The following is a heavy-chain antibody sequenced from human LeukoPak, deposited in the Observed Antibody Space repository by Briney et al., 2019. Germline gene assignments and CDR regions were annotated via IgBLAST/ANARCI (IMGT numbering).Heavy chain of an antibody. J-gene: IGHJ4*02. Sequence: GGSLRLSCAASGFTFSSYGMHWVRQAPGKGLEWEAVIWYDGSNKYYADSVKGRFTISRDNSKNTLYLQMNSLRAEDTAVYYCARAVGIAAAGPFDYLGQGTLVTVSS. V-gene: IGHV3-33*01. CDR1: GFTFSSYG. D-gene: IGHD6-13*01. CDR3: ARAVGIAAAGPFDY. CDR2: IWYDGSNK.